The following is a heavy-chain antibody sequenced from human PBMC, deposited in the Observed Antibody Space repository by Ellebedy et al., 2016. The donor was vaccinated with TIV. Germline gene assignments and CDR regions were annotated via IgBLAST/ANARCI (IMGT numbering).Heavy chain of an antibody. CDR2: IIWNSETR. CDR3: AKDIRSSGLIDY. D-gene: IGHD6-19*01. V-gene: IGHV3-9*01. Sequence: SLKISXVASGFNFGDYAMHWVRQAPGKGLEWVSRIIWNSETRDYAVSVKGRFTISRDNAKNSLYLHMDSLTEEDTALYYCAKDIRSSGLIDYWGQGTLVTVS. J-gene: IGHJ4*02. CDR1: GFNFGDYA.